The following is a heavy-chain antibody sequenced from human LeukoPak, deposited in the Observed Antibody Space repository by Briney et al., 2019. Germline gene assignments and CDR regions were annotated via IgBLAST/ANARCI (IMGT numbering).Heavy chain of an antibody. V-gene: IGHV3-23*01. CDR1: GFTFSSYA. J-gene: IGHJ4*02. D-gene: IGHD3-3*01. CDR2: ISGSGGST. Sequence: GGSLRVSCAASGFTFSSYAMSWVRQAPGKGLEWVSAISGSGGSTYYADSVKGRFTISRDNSKNTLYLQMNSLRAEDTAVYYCAADPTYYDFWSGPGWGQGTLVTVSS. CDR3: AADPTYYDFWSGPG.